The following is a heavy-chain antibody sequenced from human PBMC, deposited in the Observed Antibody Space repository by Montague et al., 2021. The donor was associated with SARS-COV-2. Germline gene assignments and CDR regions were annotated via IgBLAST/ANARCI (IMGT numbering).Heavy chain of an antibody. V-gene: IGHV2-70*01. D-gene: IGHD1-1*01. CDR2: IDWDDDK. CDR1: GFSLSTSGMC. CDR3: ARINSDPLDYYYYGMEV. J-gene: IGHJ6*02. Sequence: PALVKPTQTLTLTCTFSGFSLSTSGMCVSWIRQPPGKALEWLALIDWDDDKYYSSSLKTRLTISKDTSKNQVVLTMTNMDPVDTATYYCARINSDPLDYYYYGMEVWGQGTTVTVSS.